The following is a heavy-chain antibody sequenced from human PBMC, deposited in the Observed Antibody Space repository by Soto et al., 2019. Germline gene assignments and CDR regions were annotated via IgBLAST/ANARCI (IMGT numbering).Heavy chain of an antibody. Sequence: EVQLVESGGGLVKPGGSLRLSCAASEFTFSSYSMNWIRQAPGKGLEWVSSISSGSSYIYYADSVKGRFTISRDNATNSLYLQMNSLRAEDTAVYYCARSSGGSGKLWNYYGMDVWGQGTTVTVSS. V-gene: IGHV3-21*06. D-gene: IGHD3-10*01. CDR1: EFTFSSYS. CDR3: ARSSGGSGKLWNYYGMDV. CDR2: ISSGSSYI. J-gene: IGHJ6*02.